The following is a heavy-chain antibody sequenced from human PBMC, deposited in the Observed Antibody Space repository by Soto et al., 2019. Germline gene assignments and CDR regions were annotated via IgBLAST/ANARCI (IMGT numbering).Heavy chain of an antibody. J-gene: IGHJ6*02. D-gene: IGHD3-10*01. Sequence: SLRLSCAASGFTFSSYGMHWVRQAPGKGLEWVAVISYDGSNKYYADSVKGRFTISRDNSKNTLYLQMNSLRAEDTAVYYCAKTLLRFGESSHYYYYGMDVWGQGTTVTVSS. V-gene: IGHV3-30*18. CDR1: GFTFSSYG. CDR3: AKTLLRFGESSHYYYYGMDV. CDR2: ISYDGSNK.